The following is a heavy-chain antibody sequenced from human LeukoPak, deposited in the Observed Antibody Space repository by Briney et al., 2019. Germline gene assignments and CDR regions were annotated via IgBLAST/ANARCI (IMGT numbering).Heavy chain of an antibody. V-gene: IGHV4-38-2*02. CDR3: ARGFRGDNFDY. CDR2: MYHSGST. J-gene: IGHJ4*02. CDR1: GYSISSAYY. D-gene: IGHD7-27*01. Sequence: PSETLSLTCSVSGYSISSAYYWGWIRQPPGQGLEWIGTMYHSGSTNYNPSLKSRVTISVDTSKNQFSLKLSSVTAADTAVYFCARGFRGDNFDYWGQGTLVTVSS.